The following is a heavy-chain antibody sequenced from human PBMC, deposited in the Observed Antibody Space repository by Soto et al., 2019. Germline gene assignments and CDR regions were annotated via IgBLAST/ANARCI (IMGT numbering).Heavy chain of an antibody. CDR2: ISAYNGNT. V-gene: IGHV1-18*01. J-gene: IGHJ4*02. CDR1: GYTFTSYG. Sequence: QVQLVQSGAEVKKPGASVKVCCKASGYTFTSYGISWVRQAPGQGLEWMGWISAYNGNTNYAQKLQGRVTMTTDTSTSTAYMELRSLRSDDTAVYYCARKDYYDSSGYRRDFDYWGQGTLVTVSS. D-gene: IGHD3-22*01. CDR3: ARKDYYDSSGYRRDFDY.